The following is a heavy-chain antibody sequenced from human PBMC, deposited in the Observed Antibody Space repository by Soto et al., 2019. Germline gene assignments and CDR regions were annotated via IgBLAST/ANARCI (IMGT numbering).Heavy chain of an antibody. J-gene: IGHJ4*02. CDR1: GGSFTTDP. CDR3: AKGVASSD. CDR2: INPLFRTP. Sequence: QVHLVQSEAEVRKPGSSVKVSCKSSGGSFTTDPIIWVRQAPGQGLEWMGGINPLFRTPVYAQKFQGRVTICADESTSAAHLEVTGLTPEDTAVYFCAKGVASSDWGQGTPVTVSS. V-gene: IGHV1-69*01. D-gene: IGHD5-12*01.